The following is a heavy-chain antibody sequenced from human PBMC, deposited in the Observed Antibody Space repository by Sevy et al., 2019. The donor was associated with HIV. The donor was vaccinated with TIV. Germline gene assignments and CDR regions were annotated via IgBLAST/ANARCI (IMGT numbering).Heavy chain of an antibody. D-gene: IGHD3-10*01. CDR1: GFTFSSYA. CDR3: AKDPLSFTMGHGYFDY. J-gene: IGHJ4*02. V-gene: IGHV3-23*01. Sequence: GGSLRLSCAASGFTFSSYAMSWVRQAPGKGLEWVSAISGSGGSTYYADSVQGRFTISRDNSKNTLYLQMNSLRAEDTAVYYCAKDPLSFTMGHGYFDYWGQGTLVTVSS. CDR2: ISGSGGST.